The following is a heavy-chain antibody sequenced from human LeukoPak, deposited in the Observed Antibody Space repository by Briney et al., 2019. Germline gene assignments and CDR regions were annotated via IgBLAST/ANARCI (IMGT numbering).Heavy chain of an antibody. CDR3: AREPTVTTFRTWFDP. V-gene: IGHV1-69*04. J-gene: IGHJ5*02. D-gene: IGHD4-17*01. CDR2: IIPILGIA. CDR1: GGTFSSYA. Sequence: GASVKVSCKASGGTFSSYAISWVRQAPGQGLEWMGRIIPILGIANYAQKFQGRVTITADKSTSTAYMELSSLRSEDTAVYYCAREPTVTTFRTWFDPWGQGTLDTVSS.